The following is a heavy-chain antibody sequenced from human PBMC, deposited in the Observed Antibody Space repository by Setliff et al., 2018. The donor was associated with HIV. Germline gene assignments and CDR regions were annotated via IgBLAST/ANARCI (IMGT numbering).Heavy chain of an antibody. V-gene: IGHV3-7*03. Sequence: LRLSCAASGFVFSDFWMSWARQTPGKGLEWVANINDDGNKKYYVGSVKGRFTISRDNAKNSLYLQMNNLRADDTAVYYCARDDIGYCTGGSCSLFDFWGQGTPVTVSS. CDR3: ARDDIGYCTGGSCSLFDF. D-gene: IGHD2-15*01. CDR2: INDDGNKK. CDR1: GFVFSDFW. J-gene: IGHJ4*02.